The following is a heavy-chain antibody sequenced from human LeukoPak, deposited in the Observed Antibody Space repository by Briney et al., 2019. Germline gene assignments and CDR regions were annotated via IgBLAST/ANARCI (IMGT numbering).Heavy chain of an antibody. CDR3: AREEVYDRDFDY. CDR2: ISSSSSYI. Sequence: GGSLRLSCAASGFTFSSYSMNWVRQAPGKGLEWVSSISSSSSYIYYADSVKGRFTISRDNAKNSLYLQMNSLRAEDTAVYYCAREEVYDRDFDYWGQGTLVSVSS. D-gene: IGHD3-10*02. CDR1: GFTFSSYS. J-gene: IGHJ4*02. V-gene: IGHV3-21*04.